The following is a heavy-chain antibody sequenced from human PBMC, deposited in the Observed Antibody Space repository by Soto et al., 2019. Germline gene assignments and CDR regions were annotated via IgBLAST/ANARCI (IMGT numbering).Heavy chain of an antibody. Sequence: GGSLRLSCSVSGFTFSKYAMHWVRQAPGKGLEYVSGITSDGDSTWHADSVKDRFTISRDNSKNTLFLQMSSLRVEDTAIYFCVKGNQLLRYYFDWYSDYWGQGTLVTVSS. J-gene: IGHJ4*02. CDR2: ITSDGDST. D-gene: IGHD3-9*01. CDR1: GFTFSKYA. CDR3: VKGNQLLRYYFDWYSDY. V-gene: IGHV3-64D*06.